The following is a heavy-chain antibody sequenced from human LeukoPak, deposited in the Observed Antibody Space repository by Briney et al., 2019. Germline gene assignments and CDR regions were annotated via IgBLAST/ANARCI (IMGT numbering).Heavy chain of an antibody. V-gene: IGHV3-30-3*01. J-gene: IGHJ4*02. Sequence: PGGSLRLSCAASGFTFSSYAMHWVRQAPGKGLEWVAVILYDGSNKYYADSVKGRFTISRDNSKNTLYLQRNSLRAEDTAVYYCARDPSNDYGDSVYFDYWGQGTLVTVSS. CDR2: ILYDGSNK. D-gene: IGHD4-17*01. CDR3: ARDPSNDYGDSVYFDY. CDR1: GFTFSSYA.